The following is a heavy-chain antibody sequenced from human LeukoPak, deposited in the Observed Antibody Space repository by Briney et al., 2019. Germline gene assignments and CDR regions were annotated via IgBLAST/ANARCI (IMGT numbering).Heavy chain of an antibody. D-gene: IGHD2-15*01. CDR1: GYTFTSYA. Sequence: ASVKVSCKASGYTFTSYAIHWVRQDPGQSLEWMGWIIAGNGNTKYSQRFQGRVTITRDTSASTAYMELSSLRSDDTAVYYCARDCSGGPPGWFDPWGQGTLVTVST. V-gene: IGHV1-3*01. CDR2: IIAGNGNT. CDR3: ARDCSGGPPGWFDP. J-gene: IGHJ5*02.